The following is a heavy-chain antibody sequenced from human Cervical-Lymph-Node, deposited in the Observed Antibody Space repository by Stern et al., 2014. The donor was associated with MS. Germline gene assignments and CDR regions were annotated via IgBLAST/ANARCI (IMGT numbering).Heavy chain of an antibody. D-gene: IGHD5-18*01. CDR1: GGSISSGDSY. V-gene: IGHV4-30-4*01. J-gene: IGHJ4*02. CDR2: IYYSEKT. Sequence: VQLEESGPGLVQPSQTLSLTCTVSGGSISSGDSYWSWIRQPPGKGLEWIGYIYYSEKTYYNPSLTSRVTISLDTSKNQFSLKLSSVTAADTAVYYCARVRTAMDTYYFDYWGQGTLVTVSS. CDR3: ARVRTAMDTYYFDY.